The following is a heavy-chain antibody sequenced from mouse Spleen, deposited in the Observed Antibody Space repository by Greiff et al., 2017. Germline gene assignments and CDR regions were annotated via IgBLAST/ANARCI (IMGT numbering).Heavy chain of an antibody. CDR3: VRHDYDGSYYAMDY. Sequence: DVKLVESGGGLVQPKGSLKLSCAASGFSFNTYAMNWVRQAPGKGLEWVARIRSKSNNYATYYADSVKDRFTISRDDSESMLYLQMNNLKTEDTAMYYCVRHDYDGSYYAMDYWGQGTSVTVSS. CDR2: IRSKSNNYAT. D-gene: IGHD1-1*01. V-gene: IGHV10-1*01. CDR1: GFSFNTYA. J-gene: IGHJ4*01.